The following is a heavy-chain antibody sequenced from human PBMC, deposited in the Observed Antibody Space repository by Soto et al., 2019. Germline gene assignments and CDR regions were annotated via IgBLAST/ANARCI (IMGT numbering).Heavy chain of an antibody. V-gene: IGHV3-74*01. Sequence: VQLVESGGGLVQPGGSLRLSCAASGFTFSSYWMQWVRQTPGKGLVWVGRITNDGKSAYYAYSVKVRFTISRDNAKNTLYLQMNGLREDETYVFYCARDIWGGPDVWGQGTTVIVTS. D-gene: IGHD3-3*01. CDR1: GFTFSSYW. CDR2: ITNDGKSA. J-gene: IGHJ6*02. CDR3: ARDIWGGPDV.